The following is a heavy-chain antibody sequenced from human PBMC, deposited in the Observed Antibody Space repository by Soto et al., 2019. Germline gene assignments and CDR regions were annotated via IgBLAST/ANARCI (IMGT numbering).Heavy chain of an antibody. CDR3: ARGVYQAVSRDPYYDFWSGFGMDV. D-gene: IGHD3-3*01. Sequence: PSETLSLTCAVYGGSFSGYYRSWIRQPPGKGLEWIGEINHSGSTNYNPSLKSRVTISVDTSKNQFSLKLSSVTAADTAVYYCARGVYQAVSRDPYYDFWSGFGMDVWGQGTTVTVSS. CDR1: GGSFSGYY. V-gene: IGHV4-34*01. J-gene: IGHJ6*02. CDR2: INHSGST.